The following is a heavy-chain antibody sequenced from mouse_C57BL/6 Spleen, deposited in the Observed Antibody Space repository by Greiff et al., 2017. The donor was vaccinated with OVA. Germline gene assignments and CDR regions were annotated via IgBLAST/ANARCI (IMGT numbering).Heavy chain of an antibody. CDR3: TRDYYGSSYQFAY. Sequence: VQLKESGAELVRPGASVTLSCKASGYTFTDYEMHWVKQTPVHGLEWIGAIDPETGGTAYNQKFKGKAILTADKSSSTAYMELRSLTSEDSAVYYCTRDYYGSSYQFAYWGQGTLVTVSA. V-gene: IGHV1-15*01. CDR2: IDPETGGT. D-gene: IGHD1-1*01. J-gene: IGHJ3*01. CDR1: GYTFTDYE.